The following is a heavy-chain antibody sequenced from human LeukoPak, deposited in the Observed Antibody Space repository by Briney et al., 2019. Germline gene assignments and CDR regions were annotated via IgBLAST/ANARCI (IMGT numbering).Heavy chain of an antibody. Sequence: GGSLRLSCAASGFTFSSYSMNWVRRAPGKGLEWVSSISSSSSYIYYADSVKGRFTISRDNAKNSLYLQMNSLRAEDTAVYYCARDTDAEYGDYVRDYWGQGTLVTVSS. CDR2: ISSSSSYI. CDR3: ARDTDAEYGDYVRDY. D-gene: IGHD4-17*01. J-gene: IGHJ4*02. CDR1: GFTFSSYS. V-gene: IGHV3-21*01.